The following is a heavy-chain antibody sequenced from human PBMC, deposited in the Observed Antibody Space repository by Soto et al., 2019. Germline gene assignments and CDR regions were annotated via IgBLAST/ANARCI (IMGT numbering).Heavy chain of an antibody. Sequence: GGSLRLSCAASGFTFSSYAMSWVRQAPGKGLEWVSAISGSGGSTYYADSVKGRFTISRDNSKNTLYLQMNSLRAEDTAVYYCAKDVYYYDSSGYSRAFDIWGQGTMVTVSS. CDR2: ISGSGGST. V-gene: IGHV3-23*01. CDR3: AKDVYYYDSSGYSRAFDI. J-gene: IGHJ3*02. D-gene: IGHD3-22*01. CDR1: GFTFSSYA.